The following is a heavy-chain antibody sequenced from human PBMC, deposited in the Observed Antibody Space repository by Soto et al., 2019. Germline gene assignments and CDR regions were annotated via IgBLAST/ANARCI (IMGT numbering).Heavy chain of an antibody. Sequence: SETLSLTCTVSGGSISSYYWSWIRQPPGKGLEWIGYIYYSGSTNYNPSLKSRVTISVDTSKNQFSLKLSSVTAADTAVYYCARYCSSTSCYTDAFDIWGQGTMVTVS. V-gene: IGHV4-59*01. CDR1: GGSISSYY. J-gene: IGHJ3*02. CDR2: IYYSGST. CDR3: ARYCSSTSCYTDAFDI. D-gene: IGHD2-2*01.